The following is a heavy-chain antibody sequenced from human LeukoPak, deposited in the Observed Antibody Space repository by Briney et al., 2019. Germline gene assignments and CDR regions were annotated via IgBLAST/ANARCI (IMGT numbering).Heavy chain of an antibody. D-gene: IGHD4-17*01. J-gene: IGHJ4*02. CDR3: AKDGLYGDSFDY. CDR1: GFTFVSYG. CDR2: ISGSGGST. V-gene: IGHV3-23*01. Sequence: GGSLRLSCAASGFTFVSYGMSWVRQAPGKGLEWVSGISGSGGSTYYADSVKGRFTISRDNSKNTLYLQMNSLRAEDTAVYYCAKDGLYGDSFDYWGQGTLVTVSS.